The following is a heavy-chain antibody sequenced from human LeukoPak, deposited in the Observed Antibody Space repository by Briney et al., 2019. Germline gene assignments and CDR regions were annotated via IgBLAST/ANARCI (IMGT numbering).Heavy chain of an antibody. CDR3: ARDLSGSLYYYYYGMDV. Sequence: EASVKVSCKGSGYILSNHAFSWVRQAPGQGLEWMGWISADNGNTNHAQKLQGRVTMTTDTSTSTAYMELRSLRSDDTAVYYCARDLSGSLYYYYYGMDVWGQGTTVTVSS. CDR1: GYILSNHA. J-gene: IGHJ6*02. CDR2: ISADNGNT. V-gene: IGHV1-18*04. D-gene: IGHD1-26*01.